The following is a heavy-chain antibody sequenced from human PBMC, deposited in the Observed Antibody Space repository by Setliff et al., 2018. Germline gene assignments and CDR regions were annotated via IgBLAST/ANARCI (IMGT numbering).Heavy chain of an antibody. CDR2: IYTSGST. V-gene: IGHV4-4*07. J-gene: IGHJ6*03. CDR3: ARVSTVTTWPYYYYMDV. D-gene: IGHD4-4*01. CDR1: GGSISSYY. Sequence: SETLSLTCTVSGGSISSYYWSWIRQPAGKGLEWIGRIYTSGSTNYNPSLKSRVTMSVDTSKNQFSLELSSVTAADAAVYYCARVSTVTTWPYYYYMDVWGKGTTVTVSS.